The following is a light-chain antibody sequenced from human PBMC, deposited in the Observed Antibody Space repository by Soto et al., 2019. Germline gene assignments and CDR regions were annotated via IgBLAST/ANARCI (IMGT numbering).Light chain of an antibody. CDR2: GAS. V-gene: IGKV3-20*01. Sequence: EIVLTQSPGTLSLSPGERATLSCGASQGVSGSYLAWYQQKPGQAPRLLIYGASSRATGIPNRFSGSESGADFTLTISRLEPEDFAEYYCQHYGSSPRTFGQGTKVEIK. CDR3: QHYGSSPRT. J-gene: IGKJ1*01. CDR1: QGVSGSY.